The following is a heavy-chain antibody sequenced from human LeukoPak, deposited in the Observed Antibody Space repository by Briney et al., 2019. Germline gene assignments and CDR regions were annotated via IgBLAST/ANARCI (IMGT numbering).Heavy chain of an antibody. V-gene: IGHV3-53*01. D-gene: IGHD6-19*01. J-gene: IGHJ4*02. CDR1: GFTVSSNY. CDR3: ARAWYSSCYYDY. CDR2: IYSGGST. Sequence: GGSLRLSCAASGFTVSSNYMSCVRQVPGKGLEWVSVIYSGGSTYYTDSVKGRFTISRDNSKNTLYLQMNSLGAEDTAVYYCARAWYSSCYYDYWGQGTLVSVSS.